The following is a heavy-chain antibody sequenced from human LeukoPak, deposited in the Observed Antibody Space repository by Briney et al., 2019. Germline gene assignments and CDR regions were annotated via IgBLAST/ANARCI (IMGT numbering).Heavy chain of an antibody. CDR1: GFTFSSYG. CDR2: IRYDGSNK. D-gene: IGHD3-22*01. CDR3: AKNQYYYDSSGSYYFDY. Sequence: GGSLRLSCAASGFTFSSYGMHWVRQAPGKGLEWVAFIRYDGSNKYYADSVKGRFTISRDNSKNTLYLQMYSLRAEDTAVYYCAKNQYYYDSSGSYYFDYWGQGTLVTVSS. V-gene: IGHV3-30*02. J-gene: IGHJ4*02.